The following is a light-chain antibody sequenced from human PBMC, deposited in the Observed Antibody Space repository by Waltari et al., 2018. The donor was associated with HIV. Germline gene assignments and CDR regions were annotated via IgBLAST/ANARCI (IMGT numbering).Light chain of an antibody. CDR2: AAS. J-gene: IGKJ1*01. CDR1: QTISNY. CDR3: QQGYYAPPT. Sequence: DIQMTQSPSSLSASVGDRVTITCRASQTISNYLNWYQQKPGKAPKLLIYAASSLQSGVPSRFSGSGSGTDFTLTISSLQPEDFATYHCQQGYYAPPTFGQGTKVEIK. V-gene: IGKV1-39*01.